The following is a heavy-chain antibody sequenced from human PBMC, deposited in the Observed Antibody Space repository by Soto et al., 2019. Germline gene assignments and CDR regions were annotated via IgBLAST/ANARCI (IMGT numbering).Heavy chain of an antibody. V-gene: IGHV3-9*01. CDR3: AKDTRRAARGGGMGV. CDR1: GFDFGEYA. CDR2: ISWNSGSR. D-gene: IGHD3-16*01. J-gene: IGHJ6*02. Sequence: ESGGGLVQPGRSLRLSCVASGFDFGEYAMHWVRQGPGKGLEWVSGISWNSGSRGYGDSVQGRFTISRDNAKNALYLEMNSLRTEDTALYYCAKDTRRAARGGGMGVWGQGTTVIVSS.